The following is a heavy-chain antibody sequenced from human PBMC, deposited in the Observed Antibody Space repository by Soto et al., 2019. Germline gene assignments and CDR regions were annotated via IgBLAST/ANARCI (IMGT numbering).Heavy chain of an antibody. J-gene: IGHJ6*02. CDR3: ARVSVPGIYGEDV. V-gene: IGHV1-69*06. CDR2: IMPVFGTV. D-gene: IGHD3-10*01. Sequence: QVHLVQSGAEVKKPGSSVKVSCKASRGTFGNYAVSWVRQAPGQGLEWMGGIMPVFGTVNYAQRLQDRVTITADKFTNTAYMELSSLRSEDTAVYYCARVSVPGIYGEDVWGQGITVTVSS. CDR1: RGTFGNYA.